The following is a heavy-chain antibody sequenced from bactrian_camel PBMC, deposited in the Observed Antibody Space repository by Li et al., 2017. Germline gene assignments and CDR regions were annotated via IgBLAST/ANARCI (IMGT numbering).Heavy chain of an antibody. J-gene: IGHJ6*01. CDR2: IDNAGRS. Sequence: HVQLVESGGGSVQAGGSLRLSCAASGSTAGLSCMGWFRQTPGKGREGVAAIDNAGRSSYADFVTRRFTISRDTAENALHLEMNMLKPEDTAKYYCAADCTTVGGGSRAAVFGYWGQGTQVTVS. D-gene: IGHD7*01. V-gene: IGHV3S53*01. CDR3: AADCTTVGGGSRAAVFGY. CDR1: GSTAGLSC.